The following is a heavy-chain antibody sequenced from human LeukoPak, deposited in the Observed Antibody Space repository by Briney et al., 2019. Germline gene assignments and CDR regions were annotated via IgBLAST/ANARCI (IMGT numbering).Heavy chain of an antibody. D-gene: IGHD4-17*01. CDR3: ARDSGGDYGDFFDY. J-gene: IGHJ4*02. CDR2: IYYSGST. V-gene: IGHV4-31*03. CDR1: GGSISSGGYY. Sequence: SETLSLTCTVSGGSISSGGYYWSWIRQHPGKGLEWIGYIYYSGSTYYNPSLKSRVTISVDTSKNQFSLKLSSVTAADTAVYYCARDSGGDYGDFFDYWGQGTLVTVSS.